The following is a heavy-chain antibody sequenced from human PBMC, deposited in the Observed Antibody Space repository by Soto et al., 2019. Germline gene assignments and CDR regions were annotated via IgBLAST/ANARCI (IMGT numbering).Heavy chain of an antibody. J-gene: IGHJ1*01. V-gene: IGHV1-3*01. CDR3: ARGGYFDSTNYLAY. CDR2: INPGNGNT. D-gene: IGHD3-22*01. Sequence: ASVKVSCRASGYTFTSYGSNWVRQAPGRGLEWMGWINPGNGNTKYSQQFQGRVIIDRDTSASTAYMELSSLRSDDTAVYYCARGGYFDSTNYLAYSGLGTLATVSS. CDR1: GYTFTSYG.